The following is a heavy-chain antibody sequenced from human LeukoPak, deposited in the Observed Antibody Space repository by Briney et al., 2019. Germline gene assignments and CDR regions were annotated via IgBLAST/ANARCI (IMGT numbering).Heavy chain of an antibody. CDR3: AKTIVERYSYGCVPQH. J-gene: IGHJ4*02. D-gene: IGHD5-18*01. V-gene: IGHV3-23*01. CDR2: ISGSGGST. CDR1: GFTFSSYA. Sequence: GGSLRLSCAASGFTFSSYAMSWVRQAPGKGLEWVSAISGSGGSTYYADSVKGRFTISRDNSKNTLYLQMNSLRAEDTAVYYCAKTIVERYSYGCVPQHWGQGTLVTVSS.